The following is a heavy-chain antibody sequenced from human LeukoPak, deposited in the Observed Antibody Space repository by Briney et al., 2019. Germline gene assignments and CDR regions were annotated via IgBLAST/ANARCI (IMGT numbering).Heavy chain of an antibody. Sequence: PGGSLRLSCITSGFAFSTYGMHWVRQAPGKGLEWVALIWNDGSKTYHAESVKDRFTISRDSSQNTLYLQMNSLRHEDTAVYYCARGPWLVSDITSFDYWGQGTLVTVSS. CDR3: ARGPWLVSDITSFDY. CDR1: GFAFSTYG. D-gene: IGHD5-18*01. CDR2: IWNDGSKT. V-gene: IGHV3-33*01. J-gene: IGHJ4*02.